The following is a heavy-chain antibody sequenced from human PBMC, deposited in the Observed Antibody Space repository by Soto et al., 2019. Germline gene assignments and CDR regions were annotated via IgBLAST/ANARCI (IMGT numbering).Heavy chain of an antibody. V-gene: IGHV1-18*04. Sequence: ASVKVSFKASGCTFTSYGISWVRQAPGQGLEWMGWISAYNGNTNYAQKLQGRVTMTTDTSTSTAYMELRSLRSDDTAVYYCARDSYGYGGYYYYGMDVWGQGTTVTVSS. D-gene: IGHD5-18*01. CDR1: GCTFTSYG. CDR2: ISAYNGNT. CDR3: ARDSYGYGGYYYYGMDV. J-gene: IGHJ6*02.